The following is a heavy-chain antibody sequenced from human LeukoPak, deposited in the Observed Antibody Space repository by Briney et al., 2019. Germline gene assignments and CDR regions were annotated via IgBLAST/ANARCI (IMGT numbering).Heavy chain of an antibody. V-gene: IGHV4-30-4*08. D-gene: IGHD3-22*01. J-gene: IGHJ6*03. CDR1: GGSISSGYYC. CDR3: ARNYYDSSGYRHYYYYMDV. CDR2: TYYSGST. Sequence: SETLSLTCTVAGGSISSGYYCWSWLRQPPGKGLEWFGYTYYSGSTYYNPSLKSRVTLSVATSKNQFSLKLSSVTAADTAVYYCARNYYDSSGYRHYYYYMDVWGKGTTVTVSS.